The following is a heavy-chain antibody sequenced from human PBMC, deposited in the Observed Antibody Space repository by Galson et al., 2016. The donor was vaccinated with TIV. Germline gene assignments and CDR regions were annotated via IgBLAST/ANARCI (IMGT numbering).Heavy chain of an antibody. D-gene: IGHD7-27*01. CDR2: ISGSGFST. V-gene: IGHV3-23*01. J-gene: IGHJ5*02. CDR3: AKDTGSQPRNWFDP. CDR1: GFTFSSYA. Sequence: SLRLSCAASGFTFSSYAMSWVRQAPGKGLEWVSGISGSGFSTFYADSVKGRFTISRDNSKNTLDPQMNSLRAEETAIYYCAKDTGSQPRNWFDPWGQGTLVTVSS.